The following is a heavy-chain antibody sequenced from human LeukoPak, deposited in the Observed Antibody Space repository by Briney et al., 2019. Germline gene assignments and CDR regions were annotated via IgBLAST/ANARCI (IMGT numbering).Heavy chain of an antibody. CDR1: GFTFSNAW. CDR3: TATIFGVVIGPKDY. Sequence: KPGGSLRLSCAASGFTFSNAWMSWVRQAPGRGLEWVGRIKSKTDGGTTDYAAPVKGRFTISRDDSKNTLYLQMNSLKTEDTAVYYCTATIFGVVIGPKDYWGQGTLVTVSS. D-gene: IGHD3-3*01. CDR2: IKSKTDGGTT. J-gene: IGHJ4*02. V-gene: IGHV3-15*01.